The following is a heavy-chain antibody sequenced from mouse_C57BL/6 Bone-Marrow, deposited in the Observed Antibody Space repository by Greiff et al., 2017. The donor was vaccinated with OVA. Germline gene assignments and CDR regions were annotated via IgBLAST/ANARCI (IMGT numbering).Heavy chain of an antibody. CDR1: GFNIKDDY. Sequence: SGAELVRPGASVKLSCTASGFNIKDDYMHWVKQRPEQGLEWIGWIDPENGDTEYASKFQGKATITADTSSNTAYLQLSSLTSEDTAVYYCTTLGLDYYGSSYGFAYWGQGTLVTVSA. V-gene: IGHV14-4*01. J-gene: IGHJ3*01. CDR2: IDPENGDT. CDR3: TTLGLDYYGSSYGFAY. D-gene: IGHD1-1*01.